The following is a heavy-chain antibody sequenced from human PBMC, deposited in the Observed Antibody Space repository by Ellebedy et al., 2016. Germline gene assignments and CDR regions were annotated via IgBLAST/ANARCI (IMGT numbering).Heavy chain of an antibody. V-gene: IGHV3-23*01. Sequence: GGSLRLSXAASGFTFSSYTMSWVRQAPGKGLEWVSAMSGNGGVTEYAGSVKGRFTISRDNSKKMINLQMNSLRAEDTAVYYCAKGGRAGSSPTDLIDYWGQGTLVTVSS. CDR2: MSGNGGVT. CDR1: GFTFSSYT. CDR3: AKGGRAGSSPTDLIDY. D-gene: IGHD6-13*01. J-gene: IGHJ4*02.